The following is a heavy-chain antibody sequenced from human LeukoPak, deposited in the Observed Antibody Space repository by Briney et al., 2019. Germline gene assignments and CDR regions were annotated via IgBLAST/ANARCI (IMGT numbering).Heavy chain of an antibody. V-gene: IGHV3-21*01. D-gene: IGHD6-6*01. CDR3: ARWPYSSSYYFDY. J-gene: IGHJ4*02. Sequence: GGSLRLSCAASGFTFSDYNMNWVRQSPEKGLEWVSSITSGTTYIYYADSVRGRFTLSRDNAKNSLYLQMNSLRAEDTAVYYCARWPYSSSYYFDYWGXGT. CDR1: GFTFSDYN. CDR2: ITSGTTYI.